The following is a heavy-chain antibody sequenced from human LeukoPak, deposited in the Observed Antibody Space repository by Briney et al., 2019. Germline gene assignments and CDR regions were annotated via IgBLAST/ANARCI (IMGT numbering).Heavy chain of an antibody. V-gene: IGHV4-59*01. J-gene: IGHJ4*02. CDR3: AREYPVHSGYDS. D-gene: IGHD5-12*01. CDR1: GGSISSDY. CDR2: IYYSGST. Sequence: PSETLSLTCTVSGGSISSDYWSWIRQPPGKGLEWIGYIYYSGSTNYNPSLKSRVTISVDTSKNQFSLKLSSVTAADTAVYYCAREYPVHSGYDSWGQGTLVTVSS.